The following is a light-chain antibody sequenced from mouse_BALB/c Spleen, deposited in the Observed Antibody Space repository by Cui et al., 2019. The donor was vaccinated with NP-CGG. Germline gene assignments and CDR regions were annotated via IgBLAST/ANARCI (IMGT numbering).Light chain of an antibody. CDR2: GTN. Sequence: QDVVTQESALTTSPCDTVTPTCRSSTGAVTTSNYANGVQEKPDHLFTGLIGGTNNRAPGVPARFSGSLIGDKAALTITGAQTEDEAIYFCALWYSNHWVFGGGTKLTVL. CDR3: ALWYSNHWV. CDR1: TGAVTTSNY. J-gene: IGLJ1*01. V-gene: IGLV1*01.